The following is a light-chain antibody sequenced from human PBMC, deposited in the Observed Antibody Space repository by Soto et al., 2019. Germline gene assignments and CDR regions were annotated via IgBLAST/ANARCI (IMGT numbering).Light chain of an antibody. CDR1: QSVSSSY. CDR2: GAS. CDR3: AQYGSSPRT. J-gene: IGKJ2*01. Sequence: EIVLTQSPGTLSLSPGERATLSCRASQSVSSSYLAWYQQKPGQAPRLLIYGASSRATGIPDRFSGSGSGTDFTLTISRLEPEGFAVYYCAQYGSSPRTFGQGTKLEIK. V-gene: IGKV3-20*01.